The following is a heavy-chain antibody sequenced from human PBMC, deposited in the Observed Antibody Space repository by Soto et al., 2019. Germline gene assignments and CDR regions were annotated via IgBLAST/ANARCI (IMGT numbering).Heavy chain of an antibody. CDR2: TYHSGTT. J-gene: IGHJ5*02. CDR1: GDSINNSHW. Sequence: QVQLQESGPGLVQPSGTLSLTCAVSGDSINNSHWWSWVRQTPGKGLGWIGETYHSGTTNYNPSLKTRVTISIDKSKNQFSLKMNSVTAAYTAVYYCAREVNSSPARGPNWFDPWGQGTLVTVSS. D-gene: IGHD6-13*01. V-gene: IGHV4-4*02. CDR3: AREVNSSPARGPNWFDP.